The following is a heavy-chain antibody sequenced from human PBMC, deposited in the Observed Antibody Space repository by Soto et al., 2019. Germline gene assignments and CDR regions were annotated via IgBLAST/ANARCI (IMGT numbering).Heavy chain of an antibody. CDR3: AKFGLLGYCSSTSCSDAFDI. V-gene: IGHV3-23*01. Sequence: VGSLRLSCAASGFTFSSYAMSWVRQAPGKGLEWVSAISGSGGSTYYADSVKGRFTISRDNSKNTLYLQMNSLRAEDTAVYYCAKFGLLGYCSSTSCSDAFDIWGQGTMVTVTS. CDR2: ISGSGGST. CDR1: GFTFSSYA. J-gene: IGHJ3*02. D-gene: IGHD2-2*01.